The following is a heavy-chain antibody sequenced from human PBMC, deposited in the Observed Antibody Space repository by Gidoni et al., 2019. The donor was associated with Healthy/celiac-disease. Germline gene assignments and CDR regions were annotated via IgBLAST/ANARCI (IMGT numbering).Heavy chain of an antibody. D-gene: IGHD2-2*01. Sequence: QVQLQQWGAGLLKPSETLSLTCAVYGGSFSGYYWSWIRQPPGKGLEWIGEINHSGSTNYNPSLKSRFTISIDTSKNQFSLKLSSVTAADTAVYYCARAGKAQYCSSTSCYGDYFDYWGQGTLVTVSS. CDR3: ARAGKAQYCSSTSCYGDYFDY. J-gene: IGHJ4*02. CDR2: INHSGST. V-gene: IGHV4-34*01. CDR1: GGSFSGYY.